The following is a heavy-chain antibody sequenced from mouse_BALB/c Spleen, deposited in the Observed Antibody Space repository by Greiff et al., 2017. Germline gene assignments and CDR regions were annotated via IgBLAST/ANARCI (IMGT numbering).Heavy chain of an antibody. Sequence: VQLQQSGAELVKPGASVKLSCTASGFNIKDTYMHWVKQRPEQGLEWIGRIDPANGNTKYDPKFQGKATITADTSSNTAYLQLSSLTSEDTAVYYCARWYGNPYWYFDVWGAGTTVTVSS. CDR1: GFNIKDTY. CDR3: ARWYGNPYWYFDV. J-gene: IGHJ1*01. V-gene: IGHV14-3*02. CDR2: IDPANGNT. D-gene: IGHD2-10*02.